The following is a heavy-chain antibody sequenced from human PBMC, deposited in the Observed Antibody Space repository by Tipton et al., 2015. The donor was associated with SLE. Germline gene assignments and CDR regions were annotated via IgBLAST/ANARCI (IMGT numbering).Heavy chain of an antibody. CDR1: GYRFSTYW. CDR3: AAELVDAFDF. CDR2: IYVGDSDT. V-gene: IGHV5-51*03. J-gene: IGHJ3*01. Sequence: VQLVQSGAEVKKPGESLKISCEGSGYRFSTYWIAWLRQMPGKGLEWMGSIYVGDSDTIYSPSFQGQVTISVDKSISTAYLQWSSLKASDSAMYYCAAELVDAFDFWGQGTKVTVSS. D-gene: IGHD6-13*01.